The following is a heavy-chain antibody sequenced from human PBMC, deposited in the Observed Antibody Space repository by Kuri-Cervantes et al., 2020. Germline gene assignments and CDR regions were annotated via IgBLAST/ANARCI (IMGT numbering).Heavy chain of an antibody. CDR3: ARGPKDERFLEWFTPYYMDV. V-gene: IGHV1-8*01. D-gene: IGHD3-3*01. CDR2: MNPNSGNT. CDR1: GYTFTSYD. J-gene: IGHJ6*03. Sequence: ASVKVFCKASGYTFTSYDINWVRQATGQGLEWMGWMNPNSGNTGYAQKFQGRVTMTRNTSISTAYMELSSLRSEDTAVYYCARGPKDERFLEWFTPYYMDVWGKGTTVTVSS.